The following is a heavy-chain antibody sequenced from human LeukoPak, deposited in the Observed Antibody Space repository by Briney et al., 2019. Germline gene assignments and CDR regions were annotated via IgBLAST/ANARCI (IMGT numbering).Heavy chain of an antibody. CDR2: MNPNSGNT. D-gene: IGHD3-10*01. CDR3: AAQSGNFDH. J-gene: IGHJ4*02. CDR1: GYTFTGYF. Sequence: ASVKVSCKASGYTFTGYFVHWVRQAPGQGLEWMGWMNPNSGNTGYAQKFQGRVTITRNTSISTAYMELSSLRSEDTAVYYCAAQSGNFDHWGQGTLVTVSS. V-gene: IGHV1-8*03.